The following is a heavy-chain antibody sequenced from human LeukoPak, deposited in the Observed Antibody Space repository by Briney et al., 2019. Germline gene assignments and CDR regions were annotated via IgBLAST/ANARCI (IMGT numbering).Heavy chain of an antibody. CDR3: ARGPLLWFGELSSFDY. CDR1: GFTFSSYS. D-gene: IGHD3-10*01. J-gene: IGHJ4*02. V-gene: IGHV3-21*01. Sequence: PGGSLRLSCAASGFTFSSYSMNWVRQAPGKGLEWVSSISSSSSYIYYADSVKGRFTISRANAKNSLYLQMNSLRAEDTAVSYCARGPLLWFGELSSFDYWGQGTLVTVSS. CDR2: ISSSSSYI.